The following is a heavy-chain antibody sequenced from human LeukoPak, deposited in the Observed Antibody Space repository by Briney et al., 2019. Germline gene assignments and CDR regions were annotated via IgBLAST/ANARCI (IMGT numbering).Heavy chain of an antibody. CDR3: AKDHRHFDWLSPAYYFDY. CDR2: ISYDGSNK. V-gene: IGHV3-30*18. J-gene: IGHJ4*02. CDR1: GITFSSYG. Sequence: GRSLRLSCAASGITFSSYGMHWVRQAPGKGLEWVAVISYDGSNKYYADSVKGRFTISRDNSKNTLYLQMNSLRAEDTAVYYCAKDHRHFDWLSPAYYFDYWGQGTLVTVSS. D-gene: IGHD3-9*01.